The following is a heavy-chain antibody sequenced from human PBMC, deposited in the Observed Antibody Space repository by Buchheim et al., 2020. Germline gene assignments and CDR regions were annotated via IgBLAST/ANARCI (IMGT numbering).Heavy chain of an antibody. CDR1: GYTFTSYG. D-gene: IGHD6-19*01. J-gene: IGHJ6*02. CDR2: ISAYNGNT. CDR3: ARDKPPQWLVSLPSVWNGMDV. Sequence: QVQLVQSGAEVKKPGASVKVSCKASGYTFTSYGISWVRQAPGQGLEWMGWISAYNGNTNYAQKLQGRFTMTTDTSTSTAYMELRSRRSDDTAVYYCARDKPPQWLVSLPSVWNGMDVWGQGTT. V-gene: IGHV1-18*01.